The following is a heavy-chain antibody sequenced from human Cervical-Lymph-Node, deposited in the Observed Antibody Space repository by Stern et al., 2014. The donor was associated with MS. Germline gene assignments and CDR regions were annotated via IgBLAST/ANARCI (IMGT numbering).Heavy chain of an antibody. Sequence: QLQLQESGPGLVKPSQTLSLTCTVSGGSISSGSYYWSWIRQPAGKGLEWIGRIYTSGSTNYNPSLKSRVTISVDTSKNPFSPKLSSVTAADTAVYYCARLYYDFWSGYHYYYYYGMDVWGQGTTVTVSS. CDR3: ARLYYDFWSGYHYYYYYGMDV. CDR2: IYTSGST. CDR1: GGSISSGSYY. J-gene: IGHJ6*02. D-gene: IGHD3-3*01. V-gene: IGHV4-61*02.